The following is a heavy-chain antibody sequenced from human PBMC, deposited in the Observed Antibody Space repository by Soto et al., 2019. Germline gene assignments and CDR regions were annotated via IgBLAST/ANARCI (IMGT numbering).Heavy chain of an antibody. D-gene: IGHD3-3*01. V-gene: IGHV1-69*12. J-gene: IGHJ4*02. CDR2: FIPIFGTA. CDR3: ARELLLEWRGFDY. CDR1: AGTFSSYA. Sequence: QVQLVQSGAEVKKPGSSVKVSCKASAGTFSSYAISWMRQAPGQGHEWMGGFIPIFGTANYAQKFQGRVTITADEATGTAYMELSRLRSEDTAVYYCARELLLEWRGFDYWGQGTLVTVSS.